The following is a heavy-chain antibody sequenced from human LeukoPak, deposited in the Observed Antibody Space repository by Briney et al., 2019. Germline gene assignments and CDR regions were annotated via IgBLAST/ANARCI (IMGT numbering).Heavy chain of an antibody. J-gene: IGHJ4*02. CDR3: ARGYGSGWYYFGY. CDR2: LYSGGNT. V-gene: IGHV3-66*01. Sequence: HTGGSLRLSCAASGFTVRSNSMSWVRQAPGKGLEWVSVLYSGGNTYYADSVKGRFTISRDNSKNTVYLQMSSLRTEDTAVYYCARGYGSGWYYFGYWGQGTLVTVSS. CDR1: GFTVRSNS. D-gene: IGHD6-19*01.